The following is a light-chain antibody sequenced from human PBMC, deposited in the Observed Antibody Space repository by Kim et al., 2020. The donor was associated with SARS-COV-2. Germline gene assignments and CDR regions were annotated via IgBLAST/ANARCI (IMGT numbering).Light chain of an antibody. Sequence: SPGEGATLSCRASQSICSNLTGCYQQTVEQPPRLINDGATTRATSIASSCSTTAAATDFTTTVSRVEHEDSAVYYWQHNSGPPWAFGQGTKVDIK. J-gene: IGKJ1*01. CDR3: QHNSGPPWA. CDR2: GAT. V-gene: IGKV3-20*01. CDR1: QSICSNL.